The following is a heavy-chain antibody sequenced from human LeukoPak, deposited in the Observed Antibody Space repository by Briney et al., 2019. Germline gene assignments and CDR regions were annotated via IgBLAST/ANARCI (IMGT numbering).Heavy chain of an antibody. J-gene: IGHJ5*02. CDR1: GFTFSSYG. Sequence: GGSLRLSCAASGFTFSSYGMSWVRQAPGKGLEWVSAISGSGGSTYYADSVKGRFTISRDNSKNTLYLQMNSLRAEDTAVYYCARRIAAAGRPLDPWGQGTLVTVSS. CDR2: ISGSGGST. D-gene: IGHD6-13*01. V-gene: IGHV3-23*01. CDR3: ARRIAAAGRPLDP.